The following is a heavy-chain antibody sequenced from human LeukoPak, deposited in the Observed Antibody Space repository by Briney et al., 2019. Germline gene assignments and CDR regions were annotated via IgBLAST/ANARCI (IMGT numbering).Heavy chain of an antibody. Sequence: SETLSLTCTVSGGSISSYYWSWIRQPPGKGLEWIGYIYYSGSTNYNPSLKSRVTISVDTSKNQFSLRLSSVTAADTAVYYCARGKHYDSSGYYYDYWGQGTLVTVSS. CDR1: GGSISSYY. V-gene: IGHV4-59*01. CDR2: IYYSGST. J-gene: IGHJ4*02. CDR3: ARGKHYDSSGYYYDY. D-gene: IGHD3-22*01.